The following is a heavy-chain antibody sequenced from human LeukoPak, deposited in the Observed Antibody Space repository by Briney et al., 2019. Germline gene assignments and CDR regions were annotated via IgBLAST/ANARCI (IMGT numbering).Heavy chain of an antibody. CDR3: ARDIPYIAAV. V-gene: IGHV4-59*01. D-gene: IGHD6-13*01. CDR1: GGSISSYY. Sequence: SETLSLTCTVSGGSISSYYWSWIRQPPGKGLEWIGYIYYTGNTNYNPSLKSRVTISVDTSKNQFSLKLSSVTAADTAVYYCARDIPYIAAVWGQGTLVTVSS. CDR2: IYYTGNT. J-gene: IGHJ4*02.